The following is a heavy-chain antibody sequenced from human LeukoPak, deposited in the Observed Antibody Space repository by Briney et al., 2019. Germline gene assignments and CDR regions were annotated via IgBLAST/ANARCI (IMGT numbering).Heavy chain of an antibody. J-gene: IGHJ3*02. CDR1: GYSFTSYW. Sequence: GESLQISCKGSGYSFTSYWIGWVRQLPGKGLEWMGIIYPGDSDTRYSPSFQGQVTISADKSISTAYLQWSSLKASDTAMYYCARLYPNGDYGVDAFDIWGQGTMLTVSS. CDR2: IYPGDSDT. D-gene: IGHD4-17*01. V-gene: IGHV5-51*01. CDR3: ARLYPNGDYGVDAFDI.